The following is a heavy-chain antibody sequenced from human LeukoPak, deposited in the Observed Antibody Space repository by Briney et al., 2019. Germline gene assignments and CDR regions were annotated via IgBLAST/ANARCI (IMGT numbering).Heavy chain of an antibody. J-gene: IGHJ5*02. CDR3: ARFAESEEGTSAFDGDP. CDR1: GYTFTSYG. CDR2: ISAYNGNT. V-gene: IGHV1-18*01. D-gene: IGHD1-14*01. Sequence: ASVKVSCKASGYTFTSYGISWVRQAPGQGLEWMGWISAYNGNTNYAQKLQGRVTMTTDTSTSTAYMELRSLRSDDTAVYYCARFAESEEGTSAFDGDPWGQGTLVTVPS.